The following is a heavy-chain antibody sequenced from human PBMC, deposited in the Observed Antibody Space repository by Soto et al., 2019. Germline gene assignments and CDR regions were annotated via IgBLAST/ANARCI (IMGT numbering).Heavy chain of an antibody. Sequence: GGSLRLSCAGSGFTFNNYAMSWVRQAPGTGLEWVSGISGTGGITYYADSVKGRFTISRDNSKNTLYLQINSLRAEDTAVYYCTRDYHSSAPEWWGQGTLVTVSS. CDR3: TRDYHSSAPEW. J-gene: IGHJ4*02. CDR2: ISGTGGIT. D-gene: IGHD6-19*01. V-gene: IGHV3-23*01. CDR1: GFTFNNYA.